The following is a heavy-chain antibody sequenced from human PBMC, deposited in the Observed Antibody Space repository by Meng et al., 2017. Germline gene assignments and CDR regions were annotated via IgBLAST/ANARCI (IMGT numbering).Heavy chain of an antibody. Sequence: GESLKISCAASGFTFDDYAMHWVRQAHGKGLGWVSGISWNSGSIGYADSVTGRFTISRDNAKNSLSLQMNSLRAEDTALYYCAKDIVVADNCYYYGLDVWGQGTTVTVSS. J-gene: IGHJ6*02. D-gene: IGHD6-19*01. CDR2: ISWNSGSI. CDR1: GFTFDDYA. CDR3: AKDIVVADNCYYYGLDV. V-gene: IGHV3-9*01.